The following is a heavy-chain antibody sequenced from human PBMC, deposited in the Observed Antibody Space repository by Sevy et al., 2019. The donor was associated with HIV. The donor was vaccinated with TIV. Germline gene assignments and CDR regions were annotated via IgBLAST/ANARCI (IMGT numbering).Heavy chain of an antibody. CDR2: IFYSGST. V-gene: IGHV4-39*02. CDR1: GGSINNNLYY. J-gene: IGHJ4*02. D-gene: IGHD3-22*01. CDR3: SPHVYYRSSGRYGGPFDY. Sequence: SEILSLTCTVSGGSINNNLYYWGWIRQPPGKGLEWIGSIFYSGSTYYNPSLKSRVAISVDTSKNHFYLRLSSLTAAETAVNYCSPHVYYRSSGRYGGPFDYWGRGTLVTVSS.